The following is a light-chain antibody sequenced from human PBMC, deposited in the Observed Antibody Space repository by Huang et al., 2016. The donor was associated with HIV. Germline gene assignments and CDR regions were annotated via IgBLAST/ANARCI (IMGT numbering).Light chain of an antibody. J-gene: IGKJ1*01. CDR1: QSVSSH. V-gene: IGKV3-11*01. CDR2: HAS. Sequence: EVVLTQSPATLSVSPGESATLSCRASQSVSSHLAWYQHKFGQSPRLLVYHASTRATGIPARFRGRASGTDFTLTISSLEPEDFAVYYCQQRNNWPLTFGQGTKVEIK. CDR3: QQRNNWPLT.